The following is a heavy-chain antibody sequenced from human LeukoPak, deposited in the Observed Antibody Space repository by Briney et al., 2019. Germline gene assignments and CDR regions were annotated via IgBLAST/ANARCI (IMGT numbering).Heavy chain of an antibody. CDR3: ARSRNGGGDLDY. D-gene: IGHD3-16*01. V-gene: IGHV3-21*01. CDR2: ISSSSSYI. J-gene: IGHJ4*02. CDR1: GFTFSSYS. Sequence: GGSLRLSCAASGFTFSSYSMNWVRQAPGKGLEWVSSISSSSSYIYYADSVKGRFTISRDNAKNSLYLQMNSLRAEDTAVYYWARSRNGGGDLDYWGQGTLVTVSS.